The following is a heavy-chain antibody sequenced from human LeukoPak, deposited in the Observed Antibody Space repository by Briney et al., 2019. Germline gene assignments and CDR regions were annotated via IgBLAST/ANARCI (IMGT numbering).Heavy chain of an antibody. CDR2: IYYSGST. CDR3: ARADTAMEP. D-gene: IGHD5-18*01. CDR1: GGSISSSSYY. Sequence: SETLSLTCTVSGGSISSSSYYWGWIRQPPGKGLEWIGSIYYSGSTYYNPSLKSRVTISVDTSKNQFPLKLSSVTAADTAVYYCARADTAMEPWGQGTLVTVSS. J-gene: IGHJ5*02. V-gene: IGHV4-39*06.